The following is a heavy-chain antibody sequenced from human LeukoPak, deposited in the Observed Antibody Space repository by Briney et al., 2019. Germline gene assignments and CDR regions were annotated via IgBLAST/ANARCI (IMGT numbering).Heavy chain of an antibody. J-gene: IGHJ3*02. CDR2: IRYDGSNK. CDR3: AKLAVAARPEAFDI. Sequence: GGSLRLSCAASGFTFSSYGMHWVRQAPGKGLEWVAFIRYDGSNKYYADSVKGRFTISRDNSKNTLYLQMNSLRAEDTAVYYCAKLAVAARPEAFDIWGQGTMVTVSS. V-gene: IGHV3-30*02. CDR1: GFTFSSYG. D-gene: IGHD6-6*01.